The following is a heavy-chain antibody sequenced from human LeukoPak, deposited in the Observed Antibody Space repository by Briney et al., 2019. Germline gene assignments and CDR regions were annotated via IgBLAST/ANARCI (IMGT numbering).Heavy chain of an antibody. CDR2: INPNSGGT. CDR1: GYTFTGYY. J-gene: IGHJ4*02. CDR3: ARDLRPAYSSGWYRDY. D-gene: IGHD6-19*01. Sequence: ASVKVSCKASGYTFTGYYMHWVRQAPGQGLEWMGWINPNSGGTNYAQKFQGRVTMTRDTSISTAYMELSRLRSDDTAVYYCARDLRPAYSSGWYRDYWGQGTLVTVSS. V-gene: IGHV1-2*02.